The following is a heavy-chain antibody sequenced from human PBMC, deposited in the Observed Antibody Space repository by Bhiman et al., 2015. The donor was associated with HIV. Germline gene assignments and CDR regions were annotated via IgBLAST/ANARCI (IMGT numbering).Heavy chain of an antibody. CDR1: GFTFDDYA. Sequence: VQLVESGGGLVQPGRSLRLSCAASGFTFDDYAMHWVRQAPGKGLEWVSGISWNGGSIGYADSVKGRFTISRDNAKNSLYLQMSGLRAEDTALYYCSRDLYSHTYGAWGGXYWGQGTLVTVSS. V-gene: IGHV3-9*01. CDR3: SRDLYSHTYGAWGGXY. D-gene: IGHD5-18*01. J-gene: IGHJ4*02. CDR2: ISWNGGSI.